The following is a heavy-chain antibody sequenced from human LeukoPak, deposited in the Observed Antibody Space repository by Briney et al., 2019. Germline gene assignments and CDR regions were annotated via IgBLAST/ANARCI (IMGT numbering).Heavy chain of an antibody. CDR2: IDPSGGST. V-gene: IGHV1-46*01. Sequence: ASVKVSCKASGYTFTRYYMHWVRQAPGQGLEWMGIIDPSGGSTSYAQNFQGRVTMTRDTSTSTVYIELSSLRSEGTAVYYCARDGTPGIAVAGTLYFDLWGRGTLVTVSS. CDR3: ARDGTPGIAVAGTLYFDL. D-gene: IGHD6-19*01. CDR1: GYTFTRYY. J-gene: IGHJ2*01.